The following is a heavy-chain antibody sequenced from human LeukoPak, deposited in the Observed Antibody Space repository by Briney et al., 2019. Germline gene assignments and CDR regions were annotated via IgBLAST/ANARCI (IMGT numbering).Heavy chain of an antibody. J-gene: IGHJ6*02. Sequence: GASVKVSCKASGYTFTSYDINWVRQATGQGLEWMGWISAYNGNTNYAQKLQGRVTMTTDTSTSTAYMELRSLRSDDTAVYYCAREVHYGDPDTGMDVWGQGTTVTVSS. D-gene: IGHD4-17*01. CDR2: ISAYNGNT. V-gene: IGHV1-18*01. CDR3: AREVHYGDPDTGMDV. CDR1: GYTFTSYD.